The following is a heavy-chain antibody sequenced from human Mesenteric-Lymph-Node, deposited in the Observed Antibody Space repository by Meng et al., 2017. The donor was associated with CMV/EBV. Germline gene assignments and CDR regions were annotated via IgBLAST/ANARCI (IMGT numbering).Heavy chain of an antibody. D-gene: IGHD1-1*01. CDR2: INHSGRT. Sequence: LTCGGYGGSFSGYYWSGVGQRTGKGREWNREINHSGRTNYNPSLKRRVTISVDTSKNQFSLKLSCVTAADTAVYYWARGSTTGSHDYWGQGTLVTVSS. CDR3: ARGSTTGSHDY. J-gene: IGHJ4*02. CDR1: GGSFSGYY. V-gene: IGHV4-34*01.